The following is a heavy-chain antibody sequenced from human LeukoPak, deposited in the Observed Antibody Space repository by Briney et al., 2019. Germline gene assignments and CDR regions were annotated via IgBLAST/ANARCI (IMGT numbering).Heavy chain of an antibody. CDR1: GFTFSNYL. V-gene: IGHV3-23*01. CDR2: VSAGGGST. CDR3: AKRLYGSGGYYQFDY. J-gene: IGHJ4*02. Sequence: GGSLRLSCAASGFTFSNYLMSWVRQAPGKGLEWVSTVSAGGGSTYYADSVKGRFTISRDNPKNTLHLQMNSLRAEDTAVYYCAKRLYGSGGYYQFDYWGQGTLVTVSS. D-gene: IGHD3-10*01.